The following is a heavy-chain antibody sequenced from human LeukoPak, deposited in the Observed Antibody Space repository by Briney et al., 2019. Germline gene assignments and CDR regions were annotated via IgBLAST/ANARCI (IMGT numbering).Heavy chain of an antibody. D-gene: IGHD6-13*01. CDR2: IYYSGST. Sequence: SETLSLTCTVSGGSISSSSYYWGWIRQPPGKGLEWIGSIYYSGSTYYNPSLKSRVTISVDTSKNQFSLKLSSVTAADTAVYYCAGPFGSSWYPHRHYFDYWGQGTLVTVSS. CDR3: AGPFGSSWYPHRHYFDY. J-gene: IGHJ4*02. CDR1: GGSISSSSYY. V-gene: IGHV4-39*07.